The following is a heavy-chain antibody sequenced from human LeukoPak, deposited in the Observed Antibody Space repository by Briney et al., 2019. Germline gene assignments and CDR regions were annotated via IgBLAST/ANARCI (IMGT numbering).Heavy chain of an antibody. V-gene: IGHV3-33*01. Sequence: GGSLRLSCAASGFTFSSYGMHWVRQAPGKGLEWVAVIWYDGSNKYYADSVKGRFTISRDNSKNTLYLQMNSLRAEDTAMYYCARGRIAARPEGYWGQGTLVTVSS. CDR2: IWYDGSNK. CDR1: GFTFSSYG. D-gene: IGHD6-6*01. CDR3: ARGRIAARPEGY. J-gene: IGHJ4*02.